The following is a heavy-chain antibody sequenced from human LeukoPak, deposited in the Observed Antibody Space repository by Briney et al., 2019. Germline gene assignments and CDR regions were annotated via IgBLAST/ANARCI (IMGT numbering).Heavy chain of an antibody. CDR2: INWNGGST. V-gene: IGHV3-20*04. CDR1: GFTFDDYG. D-gene: IGHD2-2*01. J-gene: IGHJ3*02. Sequence: GGSLRLSCAASGFTFDDYGMSWVRQAPGKGLEWVSGINWNGGSTGYADSVKGRFTISRDNAKNSLYLQMNSLRAEDTALYYCARESAVPAANSAPINAFDIWGQGTMVTVSS. CDR3: ARESAVPAANSAPINAFDI.